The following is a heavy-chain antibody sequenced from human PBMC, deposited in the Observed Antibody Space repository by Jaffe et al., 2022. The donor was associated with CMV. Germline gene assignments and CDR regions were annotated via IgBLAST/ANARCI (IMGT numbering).Heavy chain of an antibody. V-gene: IGHV1-46*01. CDR2: INPSGGST. J-gene: IGHJ4*02. CDR3: ARADYYDSSGYSPLGY. CDR1: GYTFTSYY. D-gene: IGHD3-22*01. Sequence: QVQLVQSGAEVKKPGASVKVSCKASGYTFTSYYMHWVRQAPGQGLEWMGIINPSGGSTSYAQKFQGRVTMTRDTSTSTVYMELSSLRSEDTAVYYCARADYYDSSGYSPLGYWGQGTLVTVSS.